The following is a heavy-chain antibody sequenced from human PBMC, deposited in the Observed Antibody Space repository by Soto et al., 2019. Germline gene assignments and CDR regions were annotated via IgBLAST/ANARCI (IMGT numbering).Heavy chain of an antibody. CDR2: INHSGST. V-gene: IGHV4-34*01. D-gene: IGHD2-21*01. CDR3: ARGRAITTPYCYYGMDV. CDR1: GVSFSCYY. Sequence: PSETLSLTCAVYGVSFSCYYWSWIRQPPGKGLEWVGEINHSGSTNYNPSLKSRATISVDTSKNQFSLKLSSVTAADTAVYYCARGRAITTPYCYYGMDVWGQGTTVTVSS. J-gene: IGHJ6*02.